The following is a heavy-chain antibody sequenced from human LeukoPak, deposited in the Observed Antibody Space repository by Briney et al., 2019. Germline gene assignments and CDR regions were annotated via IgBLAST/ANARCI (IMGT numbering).Heavy chain of an antibody. V-gene: IGHV1-18*01. CDR1: GYTFTSYG. Sequence: ASVKVSCKASGYTFTSYGISWVRQAPGQGLEWMGWITAYNGNTNYAQKLQGRVTMTTETSTSTAYMELRSLRSDDTAVYYGARDVGDYGDYVAYYYCYGMDVWGQGTTVTASS. CDR3: ARDVGDYGDYVAYYYCYGMDV. D-gene: IGHD4-17*01. J-gene: IGHJ6*02. CDR2: ITAYNGNT.